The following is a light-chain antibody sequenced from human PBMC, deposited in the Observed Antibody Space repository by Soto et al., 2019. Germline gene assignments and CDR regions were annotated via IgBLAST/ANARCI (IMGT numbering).Light chain of an antibody. CDR1: QSVSSTY. J-gene: IGKJ2*01. CDR3: QQYGSSPV. Sequence: EIVLTQSPGTLSLSPGERATLSCRASQSVSSTYSAWYQQKPGQAPRLLIYGASSRATGIPDRFSGSGSGTDFTLTISRLEPEDSAVYYCQQYGSSPVFGQGTKLEIK. CDR2: GAS. V-gene: IGKV3-20*01.